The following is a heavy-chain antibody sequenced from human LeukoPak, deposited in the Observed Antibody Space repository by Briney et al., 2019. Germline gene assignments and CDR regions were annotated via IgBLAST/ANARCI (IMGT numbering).Heavy chain of an antibody. D-gene: IGHD3-22*01. J-gene: IGHJ3*02. CDR3: AREYYYDSSGYYDAFDI. CDR2: IIPILGTA. Sequence: SVKVSCKASGGTFSSYAISWVRQAPGQGLEWMGRIIPILGTANYAQKFQGRVTITADKSTSTAYMELSSLRSEDTAVYYCAREYYYDSSGYYDAFDIWGQGTMVTVSS. V-gene: IGHV1-69*04. CDR1: GGTFSSYA.